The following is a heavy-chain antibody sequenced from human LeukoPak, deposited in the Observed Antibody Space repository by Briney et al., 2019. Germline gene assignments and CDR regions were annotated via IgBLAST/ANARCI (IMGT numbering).Heavy chain of an antibody. CDR2: INWNGGST. V-gene: IGHV3-20*04. J-gene: IGHJ4*02. D-gene: IGHD3-16*02. CDR1: GFTFNNYA. CDR3: ARDWFTRLGELSPDRAFDY. Sequence: PGGSLRLSCVASGFTFNNYAMTWVRQAPGKGLEWVSGINWNGGSTGYADSVKGRFTISRDNAKNSLYLQMSSLRAEDTALYYCARDWFTRLGELSPDRAFDYWGQGTPVTVSS.